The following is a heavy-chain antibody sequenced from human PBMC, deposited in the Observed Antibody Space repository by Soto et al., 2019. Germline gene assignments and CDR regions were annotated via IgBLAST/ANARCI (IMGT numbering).Heavy chain of an antibody. Sequence: PSETLSLTCTVSGGSISSGGYYWSWIRQHPGKGLEWIGYIYYSGSTYYNPSLKSRVTISVDTSKNQFSLKLSSVTAADTAVYYCARDVYYYDSSGSPHWGQGTLVTVSS. CDR3: ARDVYYYDSSGSPH. V-gene: IGHV4-31*03. CDR1: GGSISSGGYY. D-gene: IGHD3-22*01. J-gene: IGHJ4*02. CDR2: IYYSGST.